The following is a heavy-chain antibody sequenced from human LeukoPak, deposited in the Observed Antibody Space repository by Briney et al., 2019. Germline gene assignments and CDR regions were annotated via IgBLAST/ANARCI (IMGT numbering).Heavy chain of an antibody. J-gene: IGHJ2*01. Sequence: SETLSLTCAVSDGSITPFYWSWIRQPPGKGLEWIGYIYYSGSTTYNPSLKSRVTISLDRSKNHFSLELSSVTAADTAVYFCARKAYWGGDCSPRHWYFDLWGRGTLVTVSA. CDR2: IYYSGST. CDR3: ARKAYWGGDCSPRHWYFDL. CDR1: DGSITPFY. V-gene: IGHV4-59*01. D-gene: IGHD2-21*02.